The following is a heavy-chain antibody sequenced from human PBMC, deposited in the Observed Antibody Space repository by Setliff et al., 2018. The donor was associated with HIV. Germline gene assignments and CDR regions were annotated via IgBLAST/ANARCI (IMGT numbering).Heavy chain of an antibody. CDR3: VRDLARVIAH. V-gene: IGHV3-7*01. Sequence: GESLKISCAASGFMFGVDWMSWVRQTPGKGLEWVASVTPDGGDKYYANSMRGRFTISRDNGKNAVYLQMNSPAAEDTALYYCVRDLARVIAHWGQGTLVTVSS. CDR2: VTPDGGDK. D-gene: IGHD2-21*01. J-gene: IGHJ4*02. CDR1: GFMFGVDW.